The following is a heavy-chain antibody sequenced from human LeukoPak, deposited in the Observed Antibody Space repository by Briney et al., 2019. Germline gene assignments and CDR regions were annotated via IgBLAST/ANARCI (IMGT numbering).Heavy chain of an antibody. V-gene: IGHV3-23*01. CDR2: ISPSGDIT. CDR1: GFTFTTHG. D-gene: IGHD6-19*01. J-gene: IGHJ6*03. Sequence: GGSLRLSCAASGFTFTTHGINWVRQAPGKGLEWVSAISPSGDITYYADSVKGRFTISRDNYKNTVTLQVSSLRVEDTAVYYCAKPSYSSGYQVWYYYMDVWGKGTTVTVSS. CDR3: AKPSYSSGYQVWYYYMDV.